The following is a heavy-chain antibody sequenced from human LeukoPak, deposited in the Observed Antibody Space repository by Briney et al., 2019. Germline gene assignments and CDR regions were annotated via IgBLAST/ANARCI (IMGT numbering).Heavy chain of an antibody. CDR3: GSLTVVARDH. D-gene: IGHD3-22*01. CDR2: INSDGSRT. Sequence: GGSLRLSCAASGFSFSTHWMHWVRQAPGKGLVCVAQINSDGSRTSYADSVKSRFTISRDNAKNTLYLDMISLRAEDTAVYYCGSLTVVARDHWGQGTLVTVSS. V-gene: IGHV3-74*01. J-gene: IGHJ4*02. CDR1: GFSFSTHW.